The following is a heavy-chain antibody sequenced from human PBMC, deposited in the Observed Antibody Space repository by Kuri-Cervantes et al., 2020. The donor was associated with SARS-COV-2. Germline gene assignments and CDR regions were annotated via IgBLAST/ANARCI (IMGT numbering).Heavy chain of an antibody. V-gene: IGHV4-4*07. D-gene: IGHD2/OR15-2a*01. J-gene: IGHJ5*02. Sequence: SETLSLTCTVSGASISNSYWNWIRHPAGKPLQWIGRISGRGDTIYNPSLKSRASMSVVTSKNQFSLTLTSVTAAVTSVYYCLGVLSNWFDPWGQGTLVTISS. CDR2: ISGRGDT. CDR3: LGVLSNWFDP. CDR1: GASISNSY.